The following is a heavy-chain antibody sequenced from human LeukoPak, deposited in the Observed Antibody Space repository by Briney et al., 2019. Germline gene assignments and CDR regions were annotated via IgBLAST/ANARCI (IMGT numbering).Heavy chain of an antibody. CDR2: ISYDGSNK. CDR1: GFTFSSYA. Sequence: GRSLRLSCAASGFTFSSYAMNWVRRAPGKGLEWVAVISYDGSNKYYADSVKGRFTISRDNSKNTLYLQMNSLRAENTAVYYCAKGFGYCSGGSCPFDYWGQGTLVTVSS. D-gene: IGHD2-15*01. V-gene: IGHV3-30-3*01. CDR3: AKGFGYCSGGSCPFDY. J-gene: IGHJ4*02.